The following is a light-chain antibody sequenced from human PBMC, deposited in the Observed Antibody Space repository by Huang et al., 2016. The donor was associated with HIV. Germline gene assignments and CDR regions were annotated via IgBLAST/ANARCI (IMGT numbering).Light chain of an antibody. J-gene: IGKJ2*01. V-gene: IGKV3-11*01. CDR2: DAS. CDR1: QSVTNC. CDR3: QQRNDWPPYT. Sequence: EVVLTQSPATLSLSPGERATLSCRASQSVTNCLAWYQQKPGQPPRLLIYDASTRATGIPPRFSGSGSGTDFTLTISSLEPEDFAVYYCQQRNDWPPYTFGQGTRLEIK.